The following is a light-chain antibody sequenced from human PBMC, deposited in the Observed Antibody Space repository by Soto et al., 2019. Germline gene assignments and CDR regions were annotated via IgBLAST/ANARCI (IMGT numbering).Light chain of an antibody. CDR2: LNSDGSH. Sequence: QPVVTQSPSASASLGASVKLTCTLSSGHSSYAIAWHQQQPEKGPRYLMKLNSDGSHRKGDGIPDRFSGSSSGAERYLTISSLQSVDEADYYCQTWGTGIQVFGGGTKLTVL. V-gene: IGLV4-69*01. J-gene: IGLJ2*01. CDR3: QTWGTGIQV. CDR1: SGHSSYA.